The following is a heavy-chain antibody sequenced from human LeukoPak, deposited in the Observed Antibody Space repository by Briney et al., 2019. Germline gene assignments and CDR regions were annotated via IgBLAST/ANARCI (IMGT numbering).Heavy chain of an antibody. CDR3: AKGYSYDIRAHAFDI. CDR1: GVTFSSYA. Sequence: GGSLRLSCAASGVTFSSYAMHWVRQAPGKGLEGVAVISYDGSNKYYADSVKGRFISARDNSKSALYVQMNSLRAEDTDVYYCAKGYSYDIRAHAFDIWGQGTMVTVSS. V-gene: IGHV3-30-3*01. D-gene: IGHD5-18*01. J-gene: IGHJ3*02. CDR2: ISYDGSNK.